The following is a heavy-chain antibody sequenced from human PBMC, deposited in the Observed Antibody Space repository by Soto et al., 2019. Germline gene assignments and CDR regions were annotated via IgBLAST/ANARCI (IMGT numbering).Heavy chain of an antibody. CDR2: ISASDGST. J-gene: IGHJ4*02. D-gene: IGHD3-10*01. CDR3: ATYHFGSGSYYRFDN. CDR1: GYAFSFG. V-gene: IGHV1-18*01. Sequence: ASVKVSCKASGYAFSFGFSWVRQAPGQGLEWMGWISASDGSTNSAQKFRGRISLTTDTSTNTAYLDLLSLTSDDTAVYFCATYHFGSGSYYRFDNWGQGTLVTVSS.